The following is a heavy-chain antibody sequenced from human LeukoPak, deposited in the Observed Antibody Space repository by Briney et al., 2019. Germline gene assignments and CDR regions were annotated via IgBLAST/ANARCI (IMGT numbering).Heavy chain of an antibody. CDR2: IIPIFGTA. V-gene: IGHV1-69*13. CDR3: ASPNRIAAAGSYYYGMDV. D-gene: IGHD6-13*01. J-gene: IGHJ6*02. Sequence: SVKVSCKASGGTFSSYAISWVRQAPGQGLEWMGGIIPIFGTANYAQKFQGRVTITADESTSTAYMELSSLRSEDTAVYYCASPNRIAAAGSYYYGMDVWGQGTTVTVSS. CDR1: GGTFSSYA.